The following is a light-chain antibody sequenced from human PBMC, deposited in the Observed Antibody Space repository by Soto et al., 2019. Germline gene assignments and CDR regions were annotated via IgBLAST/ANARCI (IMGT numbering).Light chain of an antibody. CDR1: SSDIGDYNY. CDR3: SSYVGSNNWV. J-gene: IGLJ3*02. V-gene: IGLV2-8*01. CDR2: EVS. Sequence: QSALTQPPSASGSPGQSVTISCTGTSSDIGDYNYVSWYQQYPGKAPKLIIYEVSKRPSGVPDRFSGSKSGNTASLTVSGLQAEDEADFYCSSYVGSNNWVFGGGTKLTVL.